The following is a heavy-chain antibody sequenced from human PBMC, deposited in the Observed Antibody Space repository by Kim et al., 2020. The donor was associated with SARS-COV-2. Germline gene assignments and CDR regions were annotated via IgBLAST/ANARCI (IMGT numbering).Heavy chain of an antibody. CDR2: ISSDGVNT. V-gene: IGHV3-23*01. CDR1: GFTFSDYA. D-gene: IGHD3-16*01. Sequence: GGSLRLSCAASGFTFSDYAFNWVRQAPGKGLEWVSGISSDGVNTYYADSVKGQFTISRDNSRSTLYLQMNNLRAKDTAVYYCAKDRFGAQPDLADYWGQG. J-gene: IGHJ4*02. CDR3: AKDRFGAQPDLADY.